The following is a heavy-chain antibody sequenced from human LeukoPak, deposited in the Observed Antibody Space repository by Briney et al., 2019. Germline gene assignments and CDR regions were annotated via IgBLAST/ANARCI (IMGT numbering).Heavy chain of an antibody. CDR2: IYYSGST. Sequence: PSETLSLTCTVSGGSISSGDYYWSWIRQPPGKGLEWIGYIYYSGSTYYNPSLKSRVTISVDTSKNQFSLKLSSVTAADTAVYYCARDGSVVTRFRAAEYFQHWGQGTLVTVSS. J-gene: IGHJ1*01. V-gene: IGHV4-30-4*01. D-gene: IGHD4-23*01. CDR1: GGSISSGDYY. CDR3: ARDGSVVTRFRAAEYFQH.